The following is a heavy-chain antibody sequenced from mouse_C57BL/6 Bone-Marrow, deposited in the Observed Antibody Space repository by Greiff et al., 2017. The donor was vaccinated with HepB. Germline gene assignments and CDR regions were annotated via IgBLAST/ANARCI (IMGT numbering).Heavy chain of an antibody. Sequence: QVQLQQPGAELVKPGASVKLSCKASGYTFTSYWMHWVKQRPGQGLEWIGMIHPNSGSTNYNEKFKSKATLTVDKSSRTAYMQLRSLTSEDSAVYYCARPYYGSSSWFAYWGQGTLVTVSA. CDR1: GYTFTSYW. CDR2: IHPNSGST. CDR3: ARPYYGSSSWFAY. D-gene: IGHD1-1*01. V-gene: IGHV1-64*01. J-gene: IGHJ3*01.